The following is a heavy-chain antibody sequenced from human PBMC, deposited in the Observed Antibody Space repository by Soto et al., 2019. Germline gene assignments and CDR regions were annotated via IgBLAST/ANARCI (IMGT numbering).Heavy chain of an antibody. CDR2: ISYDGSNK. V-gene: IGHV3-30-3*01. D-gene: IGHD2-2*02. Sequence: GGSLRLSCAASGFTFSSYAMHWVRQAPGKGLEWVAVISYDGSNKYYADSVKGRFTISRDNSKNTLYLQMNSLRAEDTAVYYCARDQLLIVVVQAAIGEPDYWGQGTLVTVSS. CDR3: ARDQLLIVVVQAAIGEPDY. J-gene: IGHJ4*02. CDR1: GFTFSSYA.